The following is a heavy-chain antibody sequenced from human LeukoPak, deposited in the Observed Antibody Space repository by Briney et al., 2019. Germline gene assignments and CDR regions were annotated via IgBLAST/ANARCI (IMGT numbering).Heavy chain of an antibody. CDR2: ISGNGDST. V-gene: IGHV3-23*01. CDR1: GFTFSNYA. Sequence: GGALRLSCAASGFTFSNYAMSWVRQAPGKGLEWVSTISGNGDSTYHADSVKGRFTISRDNSKNTLYLQMNSLRAEDTAVYFCARRTDSSDWGQGTLVTVSS. J-gene: IGHJ4*02. CDR3: ARRTDSSD. D-gene: IGHD3-22*01.